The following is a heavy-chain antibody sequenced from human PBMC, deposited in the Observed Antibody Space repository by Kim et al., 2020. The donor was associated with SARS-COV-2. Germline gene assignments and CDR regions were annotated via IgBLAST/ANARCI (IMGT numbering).Heavy chain of an antibody. Sequence: SETLSLTCAVYGGSFSGYYWSWIRQPPGKGLEWIGEINHSGSTNYNPSLKSRVTISVDTSKNQFSLKLSSVTAADTAVYYCASLSSSLVEENAFDIWGQGTMVTVSS. CDR3: ASLSSSLVEENAFDI. D-gene: IGHD6-13*01. V-gene: IGHV4-34*01. J-gene: IGHJ3*02. CDR1: GGSFSGYY. CDR2: INHSGST.